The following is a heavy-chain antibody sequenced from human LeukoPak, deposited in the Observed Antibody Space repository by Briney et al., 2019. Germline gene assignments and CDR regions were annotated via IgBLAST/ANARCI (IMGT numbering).Heavy chain of an antibody. D-gene: IGHD3-22*01. J-gene: IGHJ4*02. V-gene: IGHV3-23*01. CDR3: AKDADISVELVVITSFDS. CDR1: RFTFSTYG. CDR2: ISGSGNRA. Sequence: QPGGTLRLSYAASRFTFSTYGMNWVRQTPGKGLEWVSAISGSGNRAYHADSVKGRFTISRDNSKNMLYLQMNSLRAEDTALYYCAKDADISVELVVITSFDSWGQGTLVTVSS.